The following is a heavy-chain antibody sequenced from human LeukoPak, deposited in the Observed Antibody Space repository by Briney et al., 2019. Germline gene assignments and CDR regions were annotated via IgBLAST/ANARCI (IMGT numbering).Heavy chain of an antibody. CDR2: ISGSGGST. CDR3: AKDQSSGTYYDY. D-gene: IGHD1-26*01. CDR1: GFTFSSYD. J-gene: IGHJ4*02. Sequence: GGSLRLSCAASGFTFSSYDMSWVRQAPGKGLECVSAISGSGGSTYYADSVKGRFTISRDNSRNTLYLQMNSLTAEDTAVYFCAKDQSSGTYYDYWGQGTLVTVSS. V-gene: IGHV3-23*01.